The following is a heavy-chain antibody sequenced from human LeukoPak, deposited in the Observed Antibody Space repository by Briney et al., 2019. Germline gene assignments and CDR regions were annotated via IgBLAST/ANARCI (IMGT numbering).Heavy chain of an antibody. CDR3: ARDWVSYYYGMDV. D-gene: IGHD7-27*01. CDR2: IKQDGSEK. CDR1: GFTFSSYW. Sequence: GGSLRLSCAASGFTFSSYWMSWVRQAPGKGLELVANIKQDGSEKYYVDSVKGRFTISRDNAKNSLYLQMNSLRAEDTAVYYCARDWVSYYYGMDVWGQGTTVTVSS. V-gene: IGHV3-7*01. J-gene: IGHJ6*02.